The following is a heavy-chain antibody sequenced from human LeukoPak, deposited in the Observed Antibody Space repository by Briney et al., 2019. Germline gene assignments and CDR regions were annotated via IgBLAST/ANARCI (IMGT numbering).Heavy chain of an antibody. J-gene: IGHJ4*02. D-gene: IGHD6-6*01. Sequence: GASVKVSCKASGYTFTGYYMHWVRQAPGQGLEWMGWINPNSGGTSYAQKFQGRVTMTTDTSTSIVYMELSSLRSEDTAVYYCARNSEEAPDYWGQGTLVTVSS. V-gene: IGHV1-2*02. CDR2: INPNSGGT. CDR1: GYTFTGYY. CDR3: ARNSEEAPDY.